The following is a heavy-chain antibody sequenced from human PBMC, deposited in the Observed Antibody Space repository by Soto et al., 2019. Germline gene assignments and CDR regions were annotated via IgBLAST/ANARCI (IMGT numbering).Heavy chain of an antibody. V-gene: IGHV4-34*01. D-gene: IGHD3-3*01. CDR3: ARGGLDFWGANYYMDG. J-gene: IGHJ6*03. CDR2: INHSGST. CDR1: GGSFSGYF. Sequence: SETLSLTCAVYGGSFSGYFWSWIRQPPGKGLEWIGEINHSGSTNYNPSLKSRVTISVDTSKNQFSLKLSSVTAADTAVYYCARGGLDFWGANYYMDGXGKGTPVTVSS.